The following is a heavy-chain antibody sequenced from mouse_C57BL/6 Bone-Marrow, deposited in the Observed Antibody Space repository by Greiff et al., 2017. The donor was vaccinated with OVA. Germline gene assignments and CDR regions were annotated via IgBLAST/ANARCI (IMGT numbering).Heavy chain of an antibody. CDR3: ARIHYGSSYYVDY. J-gene: IGHJ2*01. Sequence: VQLQQSGPALVKPGASVKMSCKASGYTFTDYNMHWVKQSHGKSLVWIGYINPNNGGTSYNQKFKGKATLTVNKSSSTAYMELRSLTSEDSAVYYCARIHYGSSYYVDYWGQVTTLTVSS. CDR2: INPNNGGT. V-gene: IGHV1-22*01. CDR1: GYTFTDYN. D-gene: IGHD1-1*01.